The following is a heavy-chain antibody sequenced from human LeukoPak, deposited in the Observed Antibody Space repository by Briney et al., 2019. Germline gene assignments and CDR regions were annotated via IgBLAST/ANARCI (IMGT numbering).Heavy chain of an antibody. CDR2: MNPNTGDT. D-gene: IGHD3-10*01. CDR3: ARDPYYGSGRYRYGMDV. CDR1: GYTFTTYD. Sequence: ASVKVSCKTSGYTFTTYDINWVRQATGQGREWVGWMNPNTGDTGYAQKFQGRVTLTRNTSISTAYMELSSLRSEDTAVYYCARDPYYGSGRYRYGMDVWGKGTTVTISS. J-gene: IGHJ6*04. V-gene: IGHV1-8*01.